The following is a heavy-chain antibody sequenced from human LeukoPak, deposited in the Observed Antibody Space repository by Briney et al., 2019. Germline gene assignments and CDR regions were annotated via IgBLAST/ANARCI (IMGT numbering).Heavy chain of an antibody. CDR2: ISAYNGNT. V-gene: IGHV1-18*01. Sequence: ASVTLSFTGAGYTFTIYGIILVREAPGQGLEWMGWISAYNGNTNYAQKFQGRVTMTRNSSISTATVELSSLRSEDTAVYYCARRYWGFWESLPPHHERTYYFDLWGQGAPVTVSS. CDR3: ARRYWGFWESLPPHHERTYYFDL. J-gene: IGHJ4*03. D-gene: IGHD3-3*01. CDR1: GYTFTIYG.